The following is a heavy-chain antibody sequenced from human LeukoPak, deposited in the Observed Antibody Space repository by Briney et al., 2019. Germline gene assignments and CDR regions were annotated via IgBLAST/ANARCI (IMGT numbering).Heavy chain of an antibody. V-gene: IGHV3-53*01. CDR3: AKVGIAAAGGHTPHDY. J-gene: IGHJ4*02. CDR2: IYSGGST. Sequence: GGSLRLSCAASGFTVSSNYMSWVRQAPGKGLEGVSVIYSGGSTYYADSVKGRFTISRDNSKNTLYLQMNSLRAEDTAVYYCAKVGIAAAGGHTPHDYWGQGTLVTVSS. CDR1: GFTVSSNY. D-gene: IGHD6-13*01.